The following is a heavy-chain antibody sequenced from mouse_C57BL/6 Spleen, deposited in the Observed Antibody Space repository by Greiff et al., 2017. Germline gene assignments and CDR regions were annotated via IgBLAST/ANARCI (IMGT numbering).Heavy chain of an antibody. D-gene: IGHD1-1*01. CDR2: INPNNGGT. CDR3: ARQDHYYGSSFLLDY. Sequence: VQLQQSGPELVKPGASVKIPCKASGYTFTDYNMDWVKQSHGKSLEWIGDINPNNGGTIYNQKFKGKATLTVDKSSSTAYMELRSLTSEDTAVYYCARQDHYYGSSFLLDYWGQGTTLTVSS. J-gene: IGHJ2*01. V-gene: IGHV1-18*01. CDR1: GYTFTDYN.